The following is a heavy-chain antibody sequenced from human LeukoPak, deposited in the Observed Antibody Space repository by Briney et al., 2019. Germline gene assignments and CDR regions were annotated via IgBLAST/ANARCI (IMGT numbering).Heavy chain of an antibody. V-gene: IGHV4-34*01. CDR1: GGSFSGYY. D-gene: IGHD5-12*01. CDR2: INHSGST. CDR3: ARADIVATSYFDY. Sequence: SETLSLTCAVSGGSFSGYYWSWIRQPPGKGLEWIGEINHSGSTNYNPSLKSRVTISVDTSKNQFSLKLSSVTAADTAVYYCARADIVATSYFDYWGQGTLVTVSS. J-gene: IGHJ4*02.